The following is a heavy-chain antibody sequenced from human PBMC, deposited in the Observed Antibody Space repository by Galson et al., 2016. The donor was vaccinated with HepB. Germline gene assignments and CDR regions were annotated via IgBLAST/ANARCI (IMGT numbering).Heavy chain of an antibody. J-gene: IGHJ5*01. CDR1: GYVFASYW. CDR2: FYPGDSEI. Sequence: QSGAEVKKPGESLKISCKGEGYVFASYWIAWVRQTPDKGLEWMGLFYPGDSEIRYSPSFQGQVTFSADKSINTAYMQWSSLKASDTAIYYCARLVSSRSPYDSWGHGTLVTVSS. CDR3: ARLVSSRSPYDS. V-gene: IGHV5-51*01. D-gene: IGHD3-22*01.